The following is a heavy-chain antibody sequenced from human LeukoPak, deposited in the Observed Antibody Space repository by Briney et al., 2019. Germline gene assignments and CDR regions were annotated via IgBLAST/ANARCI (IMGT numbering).Heavy chain of an antibody. CDR1: GFTFSNYW. J-gene: IGHJ5*02. D-gene: IGHD2-2*01. CDR2: ISSSSSYI. V-gene: IGHV3-21*01. Sequence: PGGSLRLSCEGSGFTFSNYWMGWVRQAPGKGLEWVSSISSSSSYIYYADSVKGRFTISRDNAKNSLYLQMNSLRAEDTAVYYCASLVVVPAAPTPWGQGTLVTVSS. CDR3: ASLVVVPAAPTP.